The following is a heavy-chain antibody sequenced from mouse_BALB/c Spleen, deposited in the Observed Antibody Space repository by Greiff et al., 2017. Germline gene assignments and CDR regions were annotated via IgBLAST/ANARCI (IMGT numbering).Heavy chain of an antibody. CDR3: AIYYDYDGGDWYFDV. V-gene: IGHV1-7*01. CDR1: GYTFTSYW. Sequence: VQLQQSGAELAKPGASVKMSCKASGYTFTSYWMHWVKQRPGQGLEWIGYINPSTGYTEYHQKFKDKATLTADKSSSTAYMQLSSLTSEDSAVYYCAIYYDYDGGDWYFDVWGAGTTVTVSS. J-gene: IGHJ1*01. CDR2: INPSTGYT. D-gene: IGHD2-4*01.